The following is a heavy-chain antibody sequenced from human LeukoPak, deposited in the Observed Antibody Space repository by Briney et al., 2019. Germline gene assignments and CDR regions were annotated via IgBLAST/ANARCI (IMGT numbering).Heavy chain of an antibody. CDR2: IYYSGST. V-gene: IGHV4-59*01. D-gene: IGHD2-2*01. CDR1: GGSISSYY. CDR3: ARSPYQLLSDIAYNWFDP. Sequence: PSETLSLTCTVSGGSISSYYWSWIRQPPGKGLEWIGYIYYSGSTNYNPSPKSRVTISVDTSKNQFSLKLSSVTAADTAVYYCARSPYQLLSDIAYNWFDPWGQGTLVAVSS. J-gene: IGHJ5*02.